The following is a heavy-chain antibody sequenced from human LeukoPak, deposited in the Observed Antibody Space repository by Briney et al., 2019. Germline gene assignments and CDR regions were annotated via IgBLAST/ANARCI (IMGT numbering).Heavy chain of an antibody. J-gene: IGHJ1*01. D-gene: IGHD2-15*01. V-gene: IGHV4-4*07. CDR3: ARGGYCSGGSCYSRQYFQH. CDR1: GGSISSYY. CDR2: IYTSGST. Sequence: SETLSLTCTVSGGSISSYYWSWIRQPAGKGLEWIGRIYTSGSTNYNPSLRSRVTMSVDTSKNQFSLKVSSVTAADTAVYYCARGGYCSGGSCYSRQYFQHWGQGTLVTVSS.